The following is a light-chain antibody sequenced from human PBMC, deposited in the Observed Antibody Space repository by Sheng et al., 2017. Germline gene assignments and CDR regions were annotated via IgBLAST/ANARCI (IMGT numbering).Light chain of an antibody. CDR2: EVS. J-gene: IGLJ2*01. CDR1: TSDIATYHY. Sequence: QSALTQPASVSGSPGQSITISCTGTTSDIATYHYISWYQQLPGKAPKLMIFEVSHRPSGVSNRFSGSKSSNTASLTISGLQAEDEADYYCISYTNTNTLTFGGGTKLTVL. CDR3: ISYTNTNTLT. V-gene: IGLV2-14*01.